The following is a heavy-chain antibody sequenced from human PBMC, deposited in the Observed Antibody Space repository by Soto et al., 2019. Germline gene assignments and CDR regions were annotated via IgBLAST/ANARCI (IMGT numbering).Heavy chain of an antibody. Sequence: GGSLILSCAPSGFDFSNAWMSWVRHAPGKGLECFGRIKSKIDGGATDYAPPVKGRFTISRDDSQNTLFLQMNSLQSEDTAVYYCITAPWGPYVWGSYGEKFWGPGTLVTVSS. CDR3: ITAPWGPYVWGSYGEKF. CDR1: GFDFSNAW. J-gene: IGHJ1*01. V-gene: IGHV3-15*07. CDR2: IKSKIDGGAT. D-gene: IGHD3-16*01.